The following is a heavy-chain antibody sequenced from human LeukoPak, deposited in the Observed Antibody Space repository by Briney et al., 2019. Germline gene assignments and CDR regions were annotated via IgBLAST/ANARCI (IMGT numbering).Heavy chain of an antibody. CDR1: GYTFTSYG. D-gene: IGHD6-19*01. CDR3: AREVGGSGWYGFGY. Sequence: ASVKVSCKASGYTFTSYGISWVRQAPGQGLEWMGWISAYNGNTNYAQKLQGRVTMTTDTSTSTACMELRSLRSDDTAVYYCAREVGGSGWYGFGYWGQGTLVTVSS. V-gene: IGHV1-18*01. CDR2: ISAYNGNT. J-gene: IGHJ4*02.